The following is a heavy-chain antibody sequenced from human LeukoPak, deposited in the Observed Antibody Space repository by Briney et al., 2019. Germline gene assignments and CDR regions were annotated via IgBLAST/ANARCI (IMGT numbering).Heavy chain of an antibody. CDR2: INHSGST. V-gene: IGHV4-34*01. D-gene: IGHD1-1*01. CDR1: GGSFSGYY. J-gene: IGHJ4*02. Sequence: SETLSLTCAVYGGSFSGYYWSWIRQPPGKGLAWIGEINHSGSTNYNPSLKSRVTISVDTSKNQFSLKLSSVTAADTAVYYCARGNWIGGGNFDYWGQGTLVTVSS. CDR3: ARGNWIGGGNFDY.